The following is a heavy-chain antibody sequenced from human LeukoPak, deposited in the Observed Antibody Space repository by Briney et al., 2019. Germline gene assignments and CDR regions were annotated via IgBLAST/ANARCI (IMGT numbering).Heavy chain of an antibody. J-gene: IGHJ4*02. V-gene: IGHV4-61*02. Sequence: SETLSLTCTVSGGSISSGSYYWSWIRQPAGKGLEWIGRIYTSGSTNYNPSLKSRVTISVDTSKNQFSLKLSSVTAADTAVYYCARGSGSSSSRGPFDYWGQGTLVTVSS. D-gene: IGHD6-6*01. CDR3: ARGSGSSSSRGPFDY. CDR1: GGSISSGSYY. CDR2: IYTSGST.